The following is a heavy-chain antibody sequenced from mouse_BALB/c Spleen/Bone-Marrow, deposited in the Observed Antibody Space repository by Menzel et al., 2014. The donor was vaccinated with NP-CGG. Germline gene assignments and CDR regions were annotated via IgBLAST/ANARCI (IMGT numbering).Heavy chain of an antibody. CDR1: GFTSIDYY. CDR3: ARETGYAHGNFAMDY. J-gene: IGHJ4*01. D-gene: IGHD2-1*01. Sequence: EVQGVESGGGLVQPGGSLRLSCEASGFTSIDYYMTWVRQPPGKALEWLGFIRNRANGYTTEYSASVKGRFTISRDISQSIFYLQMNTLRAEDSATYYCARETGYAHGNFAMDYWGQGTSVTVSS. V-gene: IGHV7-3*02. CDR2: IRNRANGYTT.